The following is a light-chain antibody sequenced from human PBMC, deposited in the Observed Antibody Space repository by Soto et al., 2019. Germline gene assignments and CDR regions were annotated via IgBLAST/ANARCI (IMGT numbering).Light chain of an antibody. J-gene: IGKJ2*01. CDR2: GAS. V-gene: IGKV3-20*01. CDR1: QSVSSSY. CDR3: QQFGTSPYT. Sequence: EIVLTQSPGPLSLSPGERATLSCRASQSVSSSYLAWYQQKPGQAPRLLIYGASSRATGIPDRFSGSGSGTDFTLTLSRMAPEDFAVYYCQQFGTSPYTFGQGTMLVIK.